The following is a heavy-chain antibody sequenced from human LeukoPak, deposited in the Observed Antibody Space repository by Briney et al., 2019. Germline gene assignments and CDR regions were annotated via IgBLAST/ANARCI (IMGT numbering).Heavy chain of an antibody. D-gene: IGHD5-12*01. CDR3: ARGKVYSGYDFLPGDPIDY. J-gene: IGHJ4*02. CDR1: GGTFSSCA. Sequence: ASVKVSCKASGGTFSSCAISWVRQAPGQGLEWMGGIIPIFGTANYAQKFQGRVTITTDESTSTAYMELSSLRSEDTAVYYCARGKVYSGYDFLPGDPIDYWGQGTLVTVSS. V-gene: IGHV1-69*05. CDR2: IIPIFGTA.